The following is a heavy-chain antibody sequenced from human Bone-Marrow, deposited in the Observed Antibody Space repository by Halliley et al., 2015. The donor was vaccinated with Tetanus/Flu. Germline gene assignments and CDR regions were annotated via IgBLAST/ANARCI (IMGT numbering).Heavy chain of an antibody. V-gene: IGHV3-64*01. D-gene: IGHD1-1*01. CDR1: GFTFSSYA. CDR2: IDSSGGST. J-gene: IGHJ3*02. Sequence: SLRLSCAASGFTFSSYAMHWVRQAPGKGLEYVSAIDSSGGSTYYANFVKGRFTLSRDNSKNTLYLQMGSLKAEDMAVYYCVRVGYNASFDIWGQGTMVTVSS. CDR3: VRVGYNASFDI.